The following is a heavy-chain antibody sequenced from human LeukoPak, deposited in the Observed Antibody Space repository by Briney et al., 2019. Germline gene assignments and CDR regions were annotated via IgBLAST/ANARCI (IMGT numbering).Heavy chain of an antibody. CDR3: ASGPLSRYYDFWSGYYSGGSRGAFDI. D-gene: IGHD3-3*01. J-gene: IGHJ3*02. Sequence: ASVKGSCKASGYTFTGYYMHWVRQAPGHGLEWMGWINPNSVGTNYAQKCQGRVTMTRDTSSSTAYMELSSMRSDDTAVYYCASGPLSRYYDFWSGYYSGGSRGAFDIWGQGTMVTVSS. CDR2: INPNSVGT. V-gene: IGHV1-2*02. CDR1: GYTFTGYY.